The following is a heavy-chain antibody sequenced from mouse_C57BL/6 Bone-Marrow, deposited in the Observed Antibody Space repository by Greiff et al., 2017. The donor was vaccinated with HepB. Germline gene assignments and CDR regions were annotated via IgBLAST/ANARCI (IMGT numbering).Heavy chain of an antibody. J-gene: IGHJ4*01. CDR3: ASHYYGGSYGRIDYYAMDY. D-gene: IGHD1-1*01. V-gene: IGHV1-64*01. CDR2: IHPNSGST. CDR1: GYTFTSYW. Sequence: VQLQQPGAELVKPGASVKLSCKASGYTFTSYWMHWVKQRPGQGLEWIGMIHPNSGSTNYNEKFKSKATLTVDNSSSTAYMQLSSLTSEDSAVYYCASHYYGGSYGRIDYYAMDYWGQGTSVTVSS.